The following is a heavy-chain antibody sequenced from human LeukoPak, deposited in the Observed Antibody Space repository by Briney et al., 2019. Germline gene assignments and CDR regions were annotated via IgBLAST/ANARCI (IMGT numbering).Heavy chain of an antibody. D-gene: IGHD5-18*01. V-gene: IGHV4-34*01. CDR2: INHSGST. CDR3: ARVGRRGYRVNNWFDP. J-gene: IGHJ5*02. Sequence: TSETLSLTCAVYGGSFSGYYWSWIRQPPGKGLEWIGEINHSGSTNYNPSLKGRVIISVDTSKNQFSLKLSSVTAADTAVYYCARVGRRGYRVNNWFDPWGQGTLVTVSS. CDR1: GGSFSGYY.